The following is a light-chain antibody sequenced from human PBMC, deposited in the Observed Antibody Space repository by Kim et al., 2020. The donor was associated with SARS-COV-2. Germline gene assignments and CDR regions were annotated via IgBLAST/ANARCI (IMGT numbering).Light chain of an antibody. CDR2: GAS. CDR1: QSVSNNY. V-gene: IGKV3-20*01. Sequence: EIVLTQSPGTLSLSPGERGTLSCSASQSVSNNYLAWYQQRLGQAPRLLIYGASSRATGIPDRFSGSGSGTDFTLTISRLEPEDFAVYYCQQYGSSPITFGQGTRLEIK. CDR3: QQYGSSPIT. J-gene: IGKJ5*01.